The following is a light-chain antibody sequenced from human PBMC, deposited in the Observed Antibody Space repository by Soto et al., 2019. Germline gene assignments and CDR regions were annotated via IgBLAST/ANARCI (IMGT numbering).Light chain of an antibody. J-gene: IGKJ4*01. Sequence: EIVLTQSPDTLSLSPGQRATLSCRASQSVRSDYFAWYQQKPGQAPRVIIFGVSTRATGVPDRFSGSGSETEFTLTISSLQSEDFAVYYCQQYINWPTFGGGTKVDIK. CDR1: QSVRSD. CDR2: GVS. V-gene: IGKV3D-15*01. CDR3: QQYINWPT.